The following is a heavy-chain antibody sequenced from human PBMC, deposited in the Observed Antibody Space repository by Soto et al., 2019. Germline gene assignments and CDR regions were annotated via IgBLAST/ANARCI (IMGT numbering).Heavy chain of an antibody. CDR1: GGTFSSYT. D-gene: IGHD3-3*01. CDR2: IIPILGIA. J-gene: IGHJ6*03. Sequence: GASGKVSCKASGGTFSSYTISWVRQAPGQGLEWMGRIIPILGIANYAQKFQGRDTITADKSTSTAYMELSSLRSEDTAVYYCARHVETIWSGYLETYYYYYYMDVWGKGTTVTVS. CDR3: ARHVETIWSGYLETYYYYYYMDV. V-gene: IGHV1-69*02.